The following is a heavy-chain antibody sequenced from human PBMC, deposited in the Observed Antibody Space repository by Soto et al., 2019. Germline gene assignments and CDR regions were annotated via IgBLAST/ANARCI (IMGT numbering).Heavy chain of an antibody. Sequence: PGGSLRLSCAASGFTFSSYGMHWVRQAPGKGLEWVAVIWYDGSNKYYADSVKGRFTISRDNSKKTLYLQMNSLRAEDTAVYYCARGRGQEGYAYLGVYYHYVMEVWGQAITVTVCS. CDR3: ARGRGQEGYAYLGVYYHYVMEV. J-gene: IGHJ6*02. V-gene: IGHV3-33*01. D-gene: IGHD5-12*01. CDR2: IWYDGSNK. CDR1: GFTFSSYG.